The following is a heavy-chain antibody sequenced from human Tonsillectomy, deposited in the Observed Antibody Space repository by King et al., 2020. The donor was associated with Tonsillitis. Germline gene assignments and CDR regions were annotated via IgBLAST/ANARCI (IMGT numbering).Heavy chain of an antibody. CDR1: GGSFSGYY. Sequence: VQLQQWGAGLLKPSETLSLTCAVYGGSFSGYYWSWFRQPPGKGLEWIGEINHSGSTNYNPSLKSRVSISLDASKSQFSLKLSSVTAADTAVYYCARGHDYGCNAYYFDYWGQGTLVTVSS. CDR3: ARGHDYGCNAYYFDY. D-gene: IGHD4-23*01. CDR2: INHSGST. J-gene: IGHJ4*02. V-gene: IGHV4-34*01.